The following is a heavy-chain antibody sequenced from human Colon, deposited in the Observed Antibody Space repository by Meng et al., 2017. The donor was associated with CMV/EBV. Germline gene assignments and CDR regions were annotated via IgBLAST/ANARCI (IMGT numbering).Heavy chain of an antibody. CDR3: TRIPTYGDYDPIDY. CDR1: GGSFNNYC. D-gene: IGHD4-17*01. J-gene: IGHJ4*02. CDR2: INHAGTT. V-gene: IGHV4-34*01. Sequence: GVYGGSFNNYCWSWIRQPPGKGLEWMGEINHAGTTNYNPSLKSRVTISVDTSKNHFSLKLSSVTAADTAVYYCTRIPTYGDYDPIDYWGRGTLVTVSS.